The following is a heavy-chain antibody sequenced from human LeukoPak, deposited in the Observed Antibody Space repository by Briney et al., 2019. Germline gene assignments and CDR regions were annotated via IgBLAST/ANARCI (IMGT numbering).Heavy chain of an antibody. Sequence: GASVKVSCKASGYTFTAYYIHWVRQAPGQGLEWMGWINPNSGGTNYAQKFQGRVTMTRDTSISTAYMELSRLRSDDTAVYYCARGYVLLWFGELEGDRWGQGTLVTVSS. V-gene: IGHV1-2*02. CDR3: ARGYVLLWFGELEGDR. J-gene: IGHJ4*02. CDR2: INPNSGGT. CDR1: GYTFTAYY. D-gene: IGHD3-10*01.